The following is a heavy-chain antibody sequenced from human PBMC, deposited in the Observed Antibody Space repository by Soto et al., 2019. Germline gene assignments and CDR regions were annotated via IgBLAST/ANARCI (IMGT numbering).Heavy chain of an antibody. V-gene: IGHV1-69*04. CDR1: GGTFSSYT. J-gene: IGHJ5*02. CDR2: IIPILGIA. D-gene: IGHD3-9*01. Sequence: SVKVSCKASGGTFSSYTISWVRQAPGQGLEWMGRIIPILGIANYAQKFQGRVTITADKSTSTAYMELSSLRSEDTAVYYCARDRDYYDILTGYAWFDPWGQGTLVTVSS. CDR3: ARDRDYYDILTGYAWFDP.